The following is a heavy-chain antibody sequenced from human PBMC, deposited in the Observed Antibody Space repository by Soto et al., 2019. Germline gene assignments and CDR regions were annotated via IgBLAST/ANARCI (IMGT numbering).Heavy chain of an antibody. CDR2: ISWNSGNI. D-gene: IGHD5-12*01. Sequence: PGGSLRLSCAASGCTFDDYAMHWVRPAPGKGLEWVSGISWNSGNIGYADPVKGRFTISRDNAKNSLYLQMNSLRAEDTALYYCAKASGYDYGNFDNWGQGTLVTVSS. CDR1: GCTFDDYA. CDR3: AKASGYDYGNFDN. V-gene: IGHV3-9*01. J-gene: IGHJ4*02.